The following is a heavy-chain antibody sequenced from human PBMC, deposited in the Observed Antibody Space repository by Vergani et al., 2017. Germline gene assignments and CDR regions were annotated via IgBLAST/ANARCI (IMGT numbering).Heavy chain of an antibody. CDR1: GGTFSSYA. CDR2: IIPIFGTA. V-gene: IGHV1-69*18. D-gene: IGHD3-22*01. J-gene: IGHJ4*02. CDR3: AREALNYYDSSGYYRFDY. Sequence: QVQLVQSGAEVKKPGSSVKVSCKASGGTFSSYAISWVRQAPGQGLEWMGRIIPIFGTANYAQKFQGRVMITADESTSTAYMELSSLRSEDTAVYYCAREALNYYDSSGYYRFDYWGQGTLVTVSS.